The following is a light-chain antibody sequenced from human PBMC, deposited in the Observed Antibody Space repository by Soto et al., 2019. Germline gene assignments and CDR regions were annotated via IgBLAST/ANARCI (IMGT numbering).Light chain of an antibody. CDR3: CSYAGSNNYV. Sequence: QSAQTQPASVSGSPGQSITISCTGTSSDVGTYNFVSWYQQHPGKAPKLMIYEANKRPSGVSNHFSGSKSGNTASLTISGLQAEDEADYYCCSYAGSNNYVFGTGTKVTVL. CDR2: EAN. V-gene: IGLV2-23*01. CDR1: SSDVGTYNF. J-gene: IGLJ1*01.